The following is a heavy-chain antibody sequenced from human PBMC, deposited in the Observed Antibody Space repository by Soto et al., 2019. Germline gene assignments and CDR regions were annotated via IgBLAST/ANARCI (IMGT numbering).Heavy chain of an antibody. CDR1: GFTFSDFY. D-gene: IGHD2-2*01. Sequence: QVQLVESGGGLVKPGGSLRLSCAASGFTFSDFYMTWIRQAPGKGLEWISDISSRSTYTNYSDSVKGRFTISRDNAKNSPHPAMNRLRAEDTAVYYLGRLQGTTSIDYWGQGTLVTVSS. J-gene: IGHJ4*02. CDR3: GRLQGTTSIDY. V-gene: IGHV3-11*05. CDR2: ISSRSTYT.